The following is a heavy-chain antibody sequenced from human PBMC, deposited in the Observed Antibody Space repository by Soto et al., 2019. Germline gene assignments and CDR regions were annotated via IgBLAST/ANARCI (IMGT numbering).Heavy chain of an antibody. CDR1: GDTVSSSSAA. Sequence: SQTLSLTCAISGDTVSSSSAAWNWIRQSPSRGLEWLGRTYYRSKWYNDYAISVKSRMTVNPDTSRNQFSLQLNSLTPEDTAVYYCARVVYGFFDYWGQGTLVTVSS. J-gene: IGHJ4*02. D-gene: IGHD3-10*01. V-gene: IGHV6-1*01. CDR2: TYYRSKWYN. CDR3: ARVVYGFFDY.